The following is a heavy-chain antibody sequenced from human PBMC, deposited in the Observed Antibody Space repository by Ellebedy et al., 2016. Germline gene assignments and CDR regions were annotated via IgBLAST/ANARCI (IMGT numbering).Heavy chain of an antibody. CDR3: ARRRDGYIIGAALDY. D-gene: IGHD5-24*01. J-gene: IGHJ4*02. CDR2: IDPSDSYT. CDR1: GYSFTSYW. Sequence: GESLKISXKGSGYSFTSYWIGWVRQMPGKGLEWMGRIDPSDSYTNYSPSFQGHVTISADKSISTAYLQWSSLKASDTAMYYCARRRDGYIIGAALDYWGQGTLVTVSS. V-gene: IGHV5-10-1*01.